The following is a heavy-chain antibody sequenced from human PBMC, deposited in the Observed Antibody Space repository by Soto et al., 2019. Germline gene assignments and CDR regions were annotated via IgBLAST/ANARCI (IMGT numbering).Heavy chain of an antibody. CDR3: ARSYYILTEGDYYYGMDV. CDR1: RFAFSSYA. CDR2: IIPICGTA. J-gene: IGHJ6*02. Sequence: SVTLFWRASRFAFSSYAISWVRQAPGQGQEWIAGIIPICGTANSAQNFQGIVTITADESTSTAYLELSSLRSDDTAVYSCARSYYILTEGDYYYGMDVWGQGTTVTVSS. V-gene: IGHV1-69*13. D-gene: IGHD3-9*01.